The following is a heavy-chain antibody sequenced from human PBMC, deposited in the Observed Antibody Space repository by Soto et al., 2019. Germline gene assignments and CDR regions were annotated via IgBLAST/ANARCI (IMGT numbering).Heavy chain of an antibody. CDR1: GGTFSSYA. CDR2: IIPIFGTA. Sequence: QVQLVQSGAEVKKPGSSVKVSCKASGGTFSSYAISWVRQAPGQGLEWMGGIIPIFGTANYAQKFQGRVTITADKSTSTAYMELSSLRSEDTAVDYWAGWEQQRAGKDYWGQGTLVTVSS. CDR3: AGWEQQRAGKDY. D-gene: IGHD6-13*01. V-gene: IGHV1-69*06. J-gene: IGHJ4*02.